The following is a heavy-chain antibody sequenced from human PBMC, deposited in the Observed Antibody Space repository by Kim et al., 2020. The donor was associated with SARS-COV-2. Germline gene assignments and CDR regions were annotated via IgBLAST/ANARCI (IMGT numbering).Heavy chain of an antibody. CDR2: LLVLVVLP. CDR3: AKEEVTMVRGVISI. D-gene: IGHD3-10*01. J-gene: IGHJ4*02. V-gene: IGHV3-23*01. CDR1: GFTFSNYA. Sequence: GGSLRLSCAASGFTFSNYAMTWVRQVPGKGLALVSALLVLVVLPSSSYSFKGLLTISRDNSTTTLYLQMNSLRSEETAVYFCAKEEVTMVRGVISIWGQGTLV.